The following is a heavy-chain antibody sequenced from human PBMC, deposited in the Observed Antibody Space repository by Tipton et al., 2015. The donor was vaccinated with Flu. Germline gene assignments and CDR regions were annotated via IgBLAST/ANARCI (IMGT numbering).Heavy chain of an antibody. CDR1: GYTFTGYY. CDR3: ARDWEYSSSGFDR. Sequence: QVQLVQSGAEMKKPGASVKVSCKASGYTFTGYYMHWVRQAPGQGLEWMGRINPNSGGTRYAQKFQGRVTMTRDTSISTAYMELSRLRSDDTAVYYCARDWEYSSSGFDRWGQGTLVTVSS. CDR2: INPNSGGT. D-gene: IGHD6-6*01. V-gene: IGHV1-2*06. J-gene: IGHJ4*02.